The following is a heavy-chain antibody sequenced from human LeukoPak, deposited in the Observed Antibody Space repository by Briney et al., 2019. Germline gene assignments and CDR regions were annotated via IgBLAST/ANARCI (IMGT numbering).Heavy chain of an antibody. CDR1: GYTFTNYD. V-gene: IGHV1-8*01. CDR2: MNPNSGNT. CDR3: ARMYYYDSGGSNWFDP. Sequence: ASVKVSCKAYGYTFTNYDINWVRQATGQGLEWMGWMNPNSGNTGYAQKFQGRVTMTTNTSIKTAYMELSSLRSEDTAVYYCARMYYYDSGGSNWFDPWGQGTLVTVSS. D-gene: IGHD3-10*01. J-gene: IGHJ5*02.